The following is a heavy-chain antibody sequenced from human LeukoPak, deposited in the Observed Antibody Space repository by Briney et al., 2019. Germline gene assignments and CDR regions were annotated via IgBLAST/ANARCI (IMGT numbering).Heavy chain of an antibody. D-gene: IGHD3-22*01. CDR1: GYTFSSFW. V-gene: IGHV3-74*01. J-gene: IGHJ1*01. CDR2: IDSDGSGT. CDR3: ARVLSADSPGFQH. Sequence: GGSLRLSCAASGYTFSSFWIHWVRQAPGKGLEWVARIDSDGSGTRYADSVKGRFAISRDNAKNTLYLQMNSLRAEDTAVYYCARVLSADSPGFQHWGQGTLVTVSS.